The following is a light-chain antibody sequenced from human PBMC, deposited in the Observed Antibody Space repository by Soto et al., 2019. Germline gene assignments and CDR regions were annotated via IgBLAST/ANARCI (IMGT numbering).Light chain of an antibody. CDR1: QALSNY. J-gene: IGKJ4*01. Sequence: DIQLTQSPSVLSASVGDPVTITCRASQALSNYLAWYKQNPGKAPDIMIYSASTLQSGVPSRFRGSGSETEFSLTIRALQPEDFETYYCQQLSRYPLTFGGGTKVDIK. CDR3: QQLSRYPLT. V-gene: IGKV1-9*01. CDR2: SAS.